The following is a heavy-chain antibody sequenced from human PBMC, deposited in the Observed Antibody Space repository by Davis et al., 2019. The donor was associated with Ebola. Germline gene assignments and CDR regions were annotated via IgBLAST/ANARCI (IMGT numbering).Heavy chain of an antibody. CDR3: ARLSFPGFDYLSYPIFFDN. Sequence: GESLKISCSGSGFSFSNYGIHWVRQAPGKGLEWVAVISHDRATKYYADSVKDRFTISRDNSKNTLYLHMNSLRPADTAMYYCARLSFPGFDYLSYPIFFDNWGQGTLVIVSS. V-gene: IGHV3-30*03. J-gene: IGHJ4*02. CDR2: ISHDRATK. D-gene: IGHD3-9*01. CDR1: GFSFSNYG.